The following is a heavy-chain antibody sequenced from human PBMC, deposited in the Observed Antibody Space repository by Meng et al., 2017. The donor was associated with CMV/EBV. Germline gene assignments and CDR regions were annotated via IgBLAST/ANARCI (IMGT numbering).Heavy chain of an antibody. CDR3: ARRPLYIVVVPAARNWFDH. V-gene: IGHV4-34*01. Sequence: GSLRLSCAVYGWSFSGYYWSWIRQPPRKGLEWIGEINHSGSTNYNPSLKSRVTISVDTSKNQFSLKLSSVTAADTAVYYCARRPLYIVVVPAARNWFDHWGQGTLVTVSS. J-gene: IGHJ5*02. CDR2: INHSGST. D-gene: IGHD2-2*01. CDR1: GWSFSGYY.